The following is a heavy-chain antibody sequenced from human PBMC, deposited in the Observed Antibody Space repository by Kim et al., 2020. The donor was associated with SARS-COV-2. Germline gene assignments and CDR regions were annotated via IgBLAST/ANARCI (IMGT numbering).Heavy chain of an antibody. D-gene: IGHD1-7*01. CDR1: GFTFSSYT. CDR2: ISSNGGST. V-gene: IGHV3-64D*06. CDR3: VKAPGITGTRGAAFDI. Sequence: GGSLRLSCSASGFTFSSYTMHWVRQAPGKGLEYGSAISSNGGSTYYADSVKGRFTISRDNSKNTLYLQMSSLRAEDTAVYYCVKAPGITGTRGAAFDIWGQGTMVTVSS. J-gene: IGHJ3*02.